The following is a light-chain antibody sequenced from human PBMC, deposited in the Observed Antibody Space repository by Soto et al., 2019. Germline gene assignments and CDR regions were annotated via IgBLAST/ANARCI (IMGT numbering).Light chain of an antibody. CDR2: GAS. V-gene: IGKV3-20*01. Sequence: EIVLTQSPGTLSLSPGERATLSCRASQSVSSSYFAWYQQKPGQAPKLLIYGASSRATGIPDRFSGSGSGTDFNLIISRLEPEDFAVYYCQKYGMSPRTFGQGTKVEIK. J-gene: IGKJ1*01. CDR1: QSVSSSY. CDR3: QKYGMSPRT.